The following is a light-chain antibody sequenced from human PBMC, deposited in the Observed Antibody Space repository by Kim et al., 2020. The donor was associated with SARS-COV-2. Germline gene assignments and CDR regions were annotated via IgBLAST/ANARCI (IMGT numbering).Light chain of an antibody. CDR2: KVS. Sequence: TASSSCRDRQGLVYSDGNTYWNGFHQRPGQSPRGLIDKVSTRDSGVPDRFSGSGSGTDFTLLISRVEAEDVGVYYFMEGTHWPFTFGPGTKVDIK. CDR3: MEGTHWPFT. CDR1: QGLVYSDGNTY. V-gene: IGKV2-30*01. J-gene: IGKJ3*01.